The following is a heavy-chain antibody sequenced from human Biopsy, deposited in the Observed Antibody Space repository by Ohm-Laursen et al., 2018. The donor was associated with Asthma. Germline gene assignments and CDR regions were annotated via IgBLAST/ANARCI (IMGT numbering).Heavy chain of an antibody. Sequence: VASVKVSCKASGVALSSYTFEWVRQARGLGLEWIAWIVFASGATNYAQNFQDRLTVTRDMSAGSVSMELRGLSSTDTAVYYCAAGRTSLQGESLIWGQGTLVSVSS. J-gene: IGHJ4*01. CDR1: GVALSSYT. CDR3: AAGRTSLQGESLI. CDR2: IVFASGAT. D-gene: IGHD2/OR15-2a*01. V-gene: IGHV1-58*01.